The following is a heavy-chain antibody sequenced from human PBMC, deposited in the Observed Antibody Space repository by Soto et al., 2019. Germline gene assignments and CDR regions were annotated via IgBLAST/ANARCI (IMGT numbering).Heavy chain of an antibody. V-gene: IGHV3-30*18. J-gene: IGHJ4*02. CDR3: AKPTVPFGRTVVAGPFDN. Sequence: SLRLSCASSGFTFSIFGMHWVRQGPCKVLEWVAVILYDGSNKYYADSVKGRFTISRDNSKNTLYLQMNSLRAEDTAVFYCAKPTVPFGRTVVAGPFDNWGQGTLVTVSS. CDR1: GFTFSIFG. D-gene: IGHD6-19*01. CDR2: ILYDGSNK.